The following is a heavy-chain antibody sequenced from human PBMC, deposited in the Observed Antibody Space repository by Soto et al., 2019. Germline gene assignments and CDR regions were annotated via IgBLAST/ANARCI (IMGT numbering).Heavy chain of an antibody. CDR1: GVTFRSYW. Sequence: VGSLRLSCGASGVTFRSYWMHRVRQAPGKGLVWVSRINSDGSSTSYADSVKGRFTISRDNAKNTLYLQMNSLRAEDTAVYYCARVRSSSSDWFDPWGQGTLVTVSS. J-gene: IGHJ5*02. V-gene: IGHV3-74*01. CDR3: ARVRSSSSDWFDP. D-gene: IGHD6-19*01. CDR2: INSDGSST.